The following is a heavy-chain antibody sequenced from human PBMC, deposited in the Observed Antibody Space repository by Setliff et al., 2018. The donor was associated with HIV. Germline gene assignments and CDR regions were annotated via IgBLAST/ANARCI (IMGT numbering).Heavy chain of an antibody. CDR2: INPHSGDT. V-gene: IGHV1-2*02. D-gene: IGHD3-22*01. CDR1: GYTFTGYY. CDR3: ARAERYYDGKGALDY. J-gene: IGHJ4*02. Sequence: ASVKVSCKASGYTFTGYYMHWVRQAPGQGLEWMGWINPHSGDTNYAQKFQDRVTMTRDTSVNIAYMQLSRLRSDDTAVYYCARAERYYDGKGALDYWGQGTLVTVSS.